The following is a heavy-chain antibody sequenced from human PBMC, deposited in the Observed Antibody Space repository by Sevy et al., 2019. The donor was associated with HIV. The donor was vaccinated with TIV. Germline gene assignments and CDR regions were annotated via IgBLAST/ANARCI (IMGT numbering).Heavy chain of an antibody. V-gene: IGHV1-69*13. D-gene: IGHD3-22*01. CDR1: GGTFSSYA. CDR2: IIPIFGTA. J-gene: IGHJ4*02. CDR3: ASEYYYDSSGYQNFDY. Sequence: SVKVSCKASGGTFSSYAISWVRQAPGQGLEWMGGIIPIFGTANYAQKFQGRVTITADESTSTAYMELSSLRSEDTAVYYCASEYYYDSSGYQNFDYWGQGTLVTVSS.